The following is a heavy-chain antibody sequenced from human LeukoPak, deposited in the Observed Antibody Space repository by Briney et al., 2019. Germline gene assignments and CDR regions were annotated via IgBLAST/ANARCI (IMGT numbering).Heavy chain of an antibody. CDR2: ISSNGGST. CDR3: ARGSGSYFYYFDY. J-gene: IGHJ4*02. Sequence: PGGSLSLSCAASGFTFSSYAMHWVRQAPGKGLEYVSAISSNGGSTYYANSVKGRFTISRDNSKNTLYLQMGSLRAEDMAVYYCARGSGSYFYYFDYWGQGTLVTVSS. CDR1: GFTFSSYA. V-gene: IGHV3-64*01. D-gene: IGHD1-26*01.